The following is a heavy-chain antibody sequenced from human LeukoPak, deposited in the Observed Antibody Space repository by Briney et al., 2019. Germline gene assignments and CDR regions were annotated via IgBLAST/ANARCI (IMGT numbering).Heavy chain of an antibody. D-gene: IGHD2-2*01. CDR1: GFTFSSYW. Sequence: PGGSLRLSCAASGFTFSSYWMHWVRQAPGKGLVWVSRINSDGSSTSYADSVKGRFTISRDNDKNTLYLQMNSLRAEDTAVYYCARDLVPAAIFYWFDPWGQGTLVTVSS. J-gene: IGHJ5*02. CDR3: ARDLVPAAIFYWFDP. CDR2: INSDGSST. V-gene: IGHV3-74*01.